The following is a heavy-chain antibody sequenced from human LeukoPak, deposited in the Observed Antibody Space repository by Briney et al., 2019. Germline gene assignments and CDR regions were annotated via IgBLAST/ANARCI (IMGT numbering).Heavy chain of an antibody. V-gene: IGHV4-34*01. CDR2: INHSGST. J-gene: IGHJ4*02. CDR1: GGSFSGYY. D-gene: IGHD6-13*01. Sequence: SETLSLTCAVYGGSFSGYYWSWIRQPPGKGLEWIGEINHSGSTNYNPSLKSRVTISVDTPKNQFSLKLSSVTAADTAVYYCARSPSSFGYWGQGTLVTVSS. CDR3: ARSPSSFGY.